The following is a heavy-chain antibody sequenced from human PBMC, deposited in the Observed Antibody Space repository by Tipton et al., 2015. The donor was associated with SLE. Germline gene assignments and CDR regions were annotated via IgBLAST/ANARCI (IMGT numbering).Heavy chain of an antibody. CDR1: GGSISSYY. CDR3: ASLALGAFDI. CDR2: IYYSGST. V-gene: IGHV4-59*01. Sequence: TLSLTCTVSGGSISSYYWNWIRQPPGKGLEWIGYIYYSGSTNYNPSLKSRVTISVDTSKNQFSLKLSSVTAADTAVYYCASLALGAFDIWGQGTMVTVSS. D-gene: IGHD5-12*01. J-gene: IGHJ3*02.